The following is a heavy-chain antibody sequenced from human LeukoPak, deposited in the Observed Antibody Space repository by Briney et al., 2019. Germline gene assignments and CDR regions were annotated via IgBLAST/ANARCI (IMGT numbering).Heavy chain of an antibody. Sequence: PSETLSHTCAVYGGSISGYYWSWIRQPPGKGLEWIGEIHYSGATNYNPSLKSRVTISIDTSKNQMSLKLSSVTAADTAVYYCARGNILTGYCFDYWGQGSLVTVSS. D-gene: IGHD3-9*01. CDR1: GGSISGYY. CDR2: IHYSGAT. CDR3: ARGNILTGYCFDY. V-gene: IGHV4-34*01. J-gene: IGHJ4*02.